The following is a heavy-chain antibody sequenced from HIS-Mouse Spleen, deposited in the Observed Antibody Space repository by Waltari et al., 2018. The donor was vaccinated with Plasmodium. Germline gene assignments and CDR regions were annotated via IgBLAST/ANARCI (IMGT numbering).Heavy chain of an antibody. CDR1: GFTVSSNY. D-gene: IGHD3-10*01. V-gene: IGHV3-66*01. J-gene: IGHJ3*02. CDR2: IYSGGST. CDR3: ARGSAGDAFDI. Sequence: EVQLVESGGGLVQPGGSLRLSCAASGFTVSSNYMSWVRQAPGKGLEWVSVIYSGGSTYHAESVKGRVTISRDNSKNTLYLQMNSLRAEDTAVYYCARGSAGDAFDIWGQGTMVTVSS.